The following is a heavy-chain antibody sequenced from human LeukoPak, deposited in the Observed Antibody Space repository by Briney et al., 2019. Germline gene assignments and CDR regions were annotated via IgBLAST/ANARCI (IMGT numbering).Heavy chain of an antibody. CDR3: ARDATRGYSYGFPFDY. Sequence: GRSLRLSCAASRXTFSSYAMHWVRQAPGKGLEWVAVISSAGNNYYYADSVKGRFTISRDNSKNTLYLQMNSLRAEDTAVYYCARDATRGYSYGFPFDYWGQGTLVTVSS. V-gene: IGHV3-30-3*01. CDR1: RXTFSSYA. D-gene: IGHD5-18*01. J-gene: IGHJ4*02. CDR2: ISSAGNNY.